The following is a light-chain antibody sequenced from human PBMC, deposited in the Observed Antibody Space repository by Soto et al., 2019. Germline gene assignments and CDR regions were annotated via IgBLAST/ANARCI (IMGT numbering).Light chain of an antibody. CDR2: DVN. CDR3: SSYTSSSTLVI. Sequence: QSALTQPASVSGSPGQSITISCTGTSSDVGGYNYVSWYQQHPGKAPKLMIYDVNNRPSGVSNRFSGYKSGNTASLTISGLQAEDEADYYCSSYTSSSTLVIFGGGTTLTVL. V-gene: IGLV2-14*01. CDR1: SSDVGGYNY. J-gene: IGLJ2*01.